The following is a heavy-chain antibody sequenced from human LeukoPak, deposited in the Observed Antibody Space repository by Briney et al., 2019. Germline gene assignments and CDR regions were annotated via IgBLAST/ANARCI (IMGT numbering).Heavy chain of an antibody. CDR1: GYSISTGYF. CDR2: IFHTGST. CDR3: ASPRGTYIDY. D-gene: IGHD3-16*01. V-gene: IGHV4-38-2*01. J-gene: IGHJ4*02. Sequence: SETLSLTCAVSGYSISTGYFWGCIRQSPGQGLEWIGSIFHTGSTSYNPSFKSRVTLSVDTSKNEFSLKLTSVTATDTAIYYCASPRGTYIDYWGQGTPVTVSP.